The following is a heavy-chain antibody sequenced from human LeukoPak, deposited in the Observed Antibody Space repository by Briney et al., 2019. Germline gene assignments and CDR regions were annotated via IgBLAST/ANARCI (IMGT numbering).Heavy chain of an antibody. CDR3: ARDSLYCSSTSCLSPFDY. J-gene: IGHJ4*02. CDR2: NNAGNGNT. D-gene: IGHD2-2*01. V-gene: IGHV1-3*01. CDR1: GYTFTSYA. Sequence: GASVKVSCKASGYTFTSYAMHWVRQAPGQRLEWMGWNNAGNGNTKYSQKFQGRVTITRDTSASTAYMELSSLRSEDTAVYYCARDSLYCSSTSCLSPFDYWGQGTLVTVSS.